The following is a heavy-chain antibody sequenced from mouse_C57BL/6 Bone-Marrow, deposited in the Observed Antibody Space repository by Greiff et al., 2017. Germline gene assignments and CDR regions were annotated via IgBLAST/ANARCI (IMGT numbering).Heavy chain of an antibody. V-gene: IGHV1-4*01. CDR1: GYTFTSYT. J-gene: IGHJ2*01. CDR2: INPSSGYT. Sequence: VQLKESGAELVRPGASVKMSCKASGYTFTSYTMHWVKQRPGQGLEWIGYINPSSGYTNYNQKIKDKATLTADKSSSTAYMQLSSLTSEDSAVYYCAGGLRNFDYWGRGTTLTVSS. D-gene: IGHD3-1*01. CDR3: AGGLRNFDY.